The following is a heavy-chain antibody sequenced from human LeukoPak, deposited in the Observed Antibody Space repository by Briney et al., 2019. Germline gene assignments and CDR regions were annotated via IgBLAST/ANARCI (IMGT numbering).Heavy chain of an antibody. CDR2: IYYTGTT. V-gene: IGHV4-30-4*02. Sequence: SETLSLTCTVSGGSISSGDVHWSWIRQPPGKGLEWIGYIYYTGTTYYNPSLKSRVTISVDTSKNQFSLKLSSVTAADTAVYYCARAHAEVTWAYSTPYYYYVDVWGKGTTVTVSS. CDR3: ARAHAEVTWAYSTPYYYYVDV. D-gene: IGHD6-13*01. J-gene: IGHJ6*03. CDR1: GGSISSGDVH.